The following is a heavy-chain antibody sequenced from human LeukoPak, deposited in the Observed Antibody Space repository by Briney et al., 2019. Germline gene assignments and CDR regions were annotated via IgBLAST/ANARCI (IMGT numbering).Heavy chain of an antibody. Sequence: SGPTLVKPTQTLTLTCTFSGFSLSTTGVSVGWIRQPPGEALEWLALIYWDDDKPYSPSLKSRPAITKDTSKNQVILRMTDMDPVDTATYYCAHKPASSTHFDFWGQGTLVTVSS. J-gene: IGHJ4*02. CDR3: AHKPASSTHFDF. CDR1: GFSLSTTGVS. CDR2: IYWDDDK. V-gene: IGHV2-5*02. D-gene: IGHD6-13*01.